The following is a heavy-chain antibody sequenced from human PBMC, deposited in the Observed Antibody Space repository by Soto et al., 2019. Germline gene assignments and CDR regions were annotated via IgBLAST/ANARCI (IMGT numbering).Heavy chain of an antibody. Sequence: SETLCLTCAVSRGSIGSSSYYWGWIRQPPGKGLEWIGSIYYSGSTYYSPSLKSRVTISVDTSKNQFSLKLSSVTAADTAVCYCARDKITGLFDYWGQGTLVTVSS. D-gene: IGHD2-8*02. CDR1: RGSIGSSSYY. V-gene: IGHV4-39*02. J-gene: IGHJ4*02. CDR2: IYYSGST. CDR3: ARDKITGLFDY.